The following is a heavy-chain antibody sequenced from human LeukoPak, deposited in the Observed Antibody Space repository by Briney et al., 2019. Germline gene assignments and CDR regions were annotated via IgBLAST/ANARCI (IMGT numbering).Heavy chain of an antibody. CDR1: GYSFSNYW. V-gene: IGHV5-51*01. CDR3: AISRRGYCSSDSSYPLRLDP. Sequence: GESLKISCKGSGYSFSNYWIGWVRQMPGKGLEWMGFIYPGDSDTRYSPSFQGQVTISADESISTAYLQWRGLKASDTAMYYCAISRRGYCSSDSSYPLRLDPWGQGTLVTVSS. J-gene: IGHJ5*02. CDR2: IYPGDSDT. D-gene: IGHD2-15*01.